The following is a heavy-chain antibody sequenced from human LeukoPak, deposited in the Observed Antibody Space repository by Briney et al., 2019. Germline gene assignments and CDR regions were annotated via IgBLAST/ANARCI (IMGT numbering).Heavy chain of an antibody. Sequence: GESLKISCKASGYSFTNYWIGWVRQMPGKGLEWMGIIYPGDADTTYSPSFQGHVTISADNSISTVYLQWNSLKASDTAMYYCARHGRRAAPGNFDFWGLGTLVTVSS. CDR1: GYSFTNYW. CDR2: IYPGDADT. CDR3: ARHGRRAAPGNFDF. D-gene: IGHD6-6*01. J-gene: IGHJ4*02. V-gene: IGHV5-51*01.